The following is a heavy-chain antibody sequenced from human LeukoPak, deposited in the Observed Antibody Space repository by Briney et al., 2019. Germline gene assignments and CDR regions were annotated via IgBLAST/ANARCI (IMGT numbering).Heavy chain of an antibody. CDR1: GGSFSGYY. Sequence: SETLSLTCDVSGGSFSGYYWTWIRQPPGQGLEWMGEINHSADPNYNPSLKTRVSISIDTSKNQISLKMRSVTAADTAVYYCARGRNWQTFYHFCMDVWGNGTTVTVSS. CDR3: ARGRNWQTFYHFCMDV. J-gene: IGHJ6*03. CDR2: INHSADP. V-gene: IGHV4-34*01. D-gene: IGHD1-14*01.